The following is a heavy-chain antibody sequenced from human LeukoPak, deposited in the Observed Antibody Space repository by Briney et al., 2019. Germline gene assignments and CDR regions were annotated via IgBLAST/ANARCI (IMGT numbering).Heavy chain of an antibody. CDR3: AKCGQQRGVSAHFYDFWSGYSNYFDY. D-gene: IGHD3-3*01. Sequence: GGSLRLSCAASGFTFSSYAMSWVRQAPGKGLEWVSAISGSGGSTYYADSVKGRFTISRDNSKNTLYLQMNSLRAEDTAVYYCAKCGQQRGVSAHFYDFWSGYSNYFDYWGQGTLVTVSS. CDR2: ISGSGGST. CDR1: GFTFSSYA. V-gene: IGHV3-23*01. J-gene: IGHJ4*02.